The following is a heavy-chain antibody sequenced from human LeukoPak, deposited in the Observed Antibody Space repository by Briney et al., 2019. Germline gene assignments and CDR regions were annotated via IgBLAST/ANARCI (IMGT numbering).Heavy chain of an antibody. D-gene: IGHD3-22*01. V-gene: IGHV4-34*01. CDR1: GGSFSGYY. CDR3: ARFLYDSSGYYWTY. Sequence: SETLSLTCAVYGGSFSGYYWSWIRQPPGKGLEWIGEINHSGGTNYNPSLKSRVTISVDTSKNQFSLKLSSVTAADTAVYYCARFLYDSSGYYWTYWGQGTLVTVSS. J-gene: IGHJ4*02. CDR2: INHSGGT.